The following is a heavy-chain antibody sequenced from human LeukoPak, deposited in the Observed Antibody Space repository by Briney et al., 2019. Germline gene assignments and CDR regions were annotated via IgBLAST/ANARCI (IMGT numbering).Heavy chain of an antibody. CDR3: ARPVYCSSTTCAGPFHI. CDR1: GGSFSGYY. D-gene: IGHD2-2*01. V-gene: IGHV4-34*01. Sequence: SETLSLTCAVYGGSFSGYYWNWIRQPPGKGLECIGEINHSGSTNYNPSLKSRVSISVDTSKSDFSLKLSSVTAADTAVYYCARPVYCSSTTCAGPFHIWGQGTMVTVSS. CDR2: INHSGST. J-gene: IGHJ3*02.